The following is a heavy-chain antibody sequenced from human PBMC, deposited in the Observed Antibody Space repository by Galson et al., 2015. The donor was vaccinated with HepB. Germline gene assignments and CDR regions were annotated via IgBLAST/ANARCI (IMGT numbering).Heavy chain of an antibody. CDR3: ARDLRQQLVPGMNGGGMDV. V-gene: IGHV1-69*06. Sequence: SVKVSCKASGGTFSSYAISWVRQAPGQGLEWMGGIIPIFGTANYAQKFQGRVTITADKSTSTAYMELSSLRSEDTAVYYCARDLRQQLVPGMNGGGMDVWGQGTTATVSS. CDR1: GGTFSSYA. CDR2: IIPIFGTA. J-gene: IGHJ6*02. D-gene: IGHD6-13*01.